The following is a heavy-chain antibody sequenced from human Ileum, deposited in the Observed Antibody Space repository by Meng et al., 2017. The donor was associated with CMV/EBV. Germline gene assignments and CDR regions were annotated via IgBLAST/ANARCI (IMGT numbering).Heavy chain of an antibody. CDR3: TYGWPLKY. Sequence: QGHIHPSVPGLVKPLQPLSRTLAGYSVSISTESWNWITQSPSRGLEWLGRTWYGSKWYYEYAVSVKSRITIIPDTSQNQISLQLNSVTPDDTAVYYCTYGWPLKYWGQGSLVTVSS. J-gene: IGHJ4*01. V-gene: IGHV6-1*01. CDR1: YSVSISTES. D-gene: IGHD3-10*01. CDR2: TWYGSKWYY.